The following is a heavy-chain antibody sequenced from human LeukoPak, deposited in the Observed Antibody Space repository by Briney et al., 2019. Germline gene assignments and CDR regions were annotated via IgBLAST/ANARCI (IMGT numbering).Heavy chain of an antibody. CDR1: GFTFSSYW. D-gene: IGHD3-22*01. CDR2: INSDGSST. CDR3: ARCEDSSDPLDF. Sequence: GGSLRLSCAASGFTFSSYWMHWVRQAPGKGLVWVSRINSDGSSTSYADSVKGRFTISRDNAKNTLYLQMNSLRAEDTAVYYCARCEDSSDPLDFWGQGTLVTVSS. J-gene: IGHJ4*02. V-gene: IGHV3-74*01.